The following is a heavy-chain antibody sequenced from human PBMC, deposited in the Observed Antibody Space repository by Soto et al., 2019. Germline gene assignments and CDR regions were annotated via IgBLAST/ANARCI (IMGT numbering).Heavy chain of an antibody. D-gene: IGHD1-26*01. CDR1: GFTFSSYA. J-gene: IGHJ4*02. V-gene: IGHV3-30-3*01. Sequence: QVQLVESGGGVVQPGRSLRLSCAASGFTFSSYAMHWVRQAPGKGLEWVAVISYDGSNKYYADSVKGRFTISRDNSKNTLYLQMTSLRAEDTAVYYCASGEVGATRQPFDYWGQGTLVTVSS. CDR3: ASGEVGATRQPFDY. CDR2: ISYDGSNK.